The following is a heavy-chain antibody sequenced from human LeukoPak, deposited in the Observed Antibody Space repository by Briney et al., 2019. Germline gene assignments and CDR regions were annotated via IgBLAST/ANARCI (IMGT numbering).Heavy chain of an antibody. CDR2: INPNSGGT. CDR1: GYTFTGYY. Sequence: GASVKVSCKASGYTFTGYYMHWVRQAPGQGLEWMGWINPNSGGTDYAQKFQGRVTMTRDTSISTAYMELSRLRSDDTAVYHCARDRLGATIAYYYMDVWGKGTTVTVSS. D-gene: IGHD5-12*01. J-gene: IGHJ6*03. CDR3: ARDRLGATIAYYYMDV. V-gene: IGHV1-2*02.